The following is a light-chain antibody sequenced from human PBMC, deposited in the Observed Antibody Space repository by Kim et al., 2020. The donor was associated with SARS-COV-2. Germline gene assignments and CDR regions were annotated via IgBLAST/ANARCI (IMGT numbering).Light chain of an antibody. CDR2: DAS. CDR3: QQYNSYWT. V-gene: IGKV1-5*01. J-gene: IGKJ1*01. CDR1: QIISTW. Sequence: SASVGHRLTIPCRSSQIISTWLAWYQQKPGKAPKVLIHDASSLESGVPSRFSGSGSGTEFTLTISSLQPDDFATYYCQQYNSYWTFGQGTKVDIK.